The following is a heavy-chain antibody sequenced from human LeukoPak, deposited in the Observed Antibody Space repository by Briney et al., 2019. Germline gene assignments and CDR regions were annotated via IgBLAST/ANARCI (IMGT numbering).Heavy chain of an antibody. D-gene: IGHD4-11*01. V-gene: IGHV4-34*01. J-gene: IGHJ6*03. CDR1: GGSFSGYY. CDR2: INHSGST. Sequence: PSETLSLTCAVYGGSFSGYYWSWIRQPPGKGLEWIGEINHSGSTNYNPSLKSRVTISVDTSKNQFSLKLSSVTAADTAVYYCARGDHSNYYYYYMDVWGKGATVTVSS. CDR3: ARGDHSNYYYYYMDV.